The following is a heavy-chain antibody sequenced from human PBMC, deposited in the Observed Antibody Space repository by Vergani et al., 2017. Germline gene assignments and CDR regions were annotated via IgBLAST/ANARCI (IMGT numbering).Heavy chain of an antibody. Sequence: EVQLVESGGGLVQPGGSLRLSCAASGFTFSSYWMHWVRQAPGKGLVWVSRINSDGSSTSYADSVKGRFTISRDNAKNTLYLQMNSLRAEDTAVYYCANPYGDYEDAFDYWGQGTLVTVSS. D-gene: IGHD4-17*01. J-gene: IGHJ4*02. V-gene: IGHV3-74*01. CDR2: INSDGSST. CDR3: ANPYGDYEDAFDY. CDR1: GFTFSSYW.